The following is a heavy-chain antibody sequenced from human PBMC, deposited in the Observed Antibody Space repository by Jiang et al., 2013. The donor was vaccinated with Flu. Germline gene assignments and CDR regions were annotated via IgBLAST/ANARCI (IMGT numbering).Heavy chain of an antibody. Sequence: KGLEWIGESLSYGSTNYNPSLKSRVTISVDKSKNQFSLKLSSVTAADTAVYYCARVFGWNIFDYWGQGTLVTVSS. J-gene: IGHJ4*02. D-gene: IGHD2/OR15-2a*01. CDR2: SLSYGST. V-gene: IGHV4-4*02. CDR3: ARVFGWNIFDY.